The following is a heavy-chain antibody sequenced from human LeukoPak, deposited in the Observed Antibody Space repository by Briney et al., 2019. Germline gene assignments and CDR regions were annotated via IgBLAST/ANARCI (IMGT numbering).Heavy chain of an antibody. CDR3: ARESESYDSSGSTFGY. CDR1: GFTFSNYN. D-gene: IGHD3-22*01. CDR2: ITSSGTYI. J-gene: IGHJ4*02. V-gene: IGHV3-21*01. Sequence: GGSLRLSCAASGFTFSNYNMNWVRQAPGKTMEWVSSITSSGTYIFYADSVRGRFTISRDNSKNTLYLQMNSLRTEDTAVYYCARESESYDSSGSTFGYWGQGTLVTVSS.